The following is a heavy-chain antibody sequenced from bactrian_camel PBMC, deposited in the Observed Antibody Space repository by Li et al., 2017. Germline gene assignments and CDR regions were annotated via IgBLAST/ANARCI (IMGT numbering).Heavy chain of an antibody. CDR2: INSRGSAR. CDR1: GFSFSGFY. V-gene: IGHV3S40*01. J-gene: IGHJ6*01. D-gene: IGHD5*01. CDR3: ATFTSPIGYRNRRYRSCGPRSVAFGY. Sequence: DVQLVESGGDLVQPGGSLKLSCAASGFSFSGFYMSWVRQAPGKGLEWVSAINSRGSARYDADSAKGRFTISRDNPKNTVYLQMDGLKPEDTAVYYCATFTSPIGYRNRRYRSCGPRSVAFGYWGQGTQVTVS.